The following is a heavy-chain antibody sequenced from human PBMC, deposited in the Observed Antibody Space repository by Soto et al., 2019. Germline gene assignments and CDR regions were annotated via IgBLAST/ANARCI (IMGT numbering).Heavy chain of an antibody. CDR1: GFTFSSYA. CDR2: ISGIGGST. Sequence: EVQLLESGGGLVQPGGSLRLYCAASGFTFSSYAMSWVAQAPGKGLEWVSAISGIGGSTYYADSVKGRFTISRDNSKNTLYLQMNSLRAEDTAVYYCAVLVVVDYDYWGQGTLVTVSS. CDR3: AVLVVVDYDY. J-gene: IGHJ4*02. V-gene: IGHV3-23*01. D-gene: IGHD2-15*01.